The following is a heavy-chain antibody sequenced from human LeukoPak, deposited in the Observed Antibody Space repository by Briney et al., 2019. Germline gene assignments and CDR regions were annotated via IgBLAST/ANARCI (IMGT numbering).Heavy chain of an antibody. V-gene: IGHV1-2*02. J-gene: IGHJ4*02. CDR2: INPNSGGT. D-gene: IGHD3-16*01. Sequence: ASVKVSCKASGYTFIDYYMHWVRQAPGQGLEWMGWINPNSGGTNSAQNFQGRVTMTRDTSISTAYMELSSLRSDDTAVYYCARSLPLMVGDSQDNFNYWVQGTLVTVSS. CDR1: GYTFIDYY. CDR3: ARSLPLMVGDSQDNFNY.